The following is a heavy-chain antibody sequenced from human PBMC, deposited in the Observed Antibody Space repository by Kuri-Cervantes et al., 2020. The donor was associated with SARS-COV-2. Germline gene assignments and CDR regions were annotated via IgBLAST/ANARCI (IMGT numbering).Heavy chain of an antibody. D-gene: IGHD3-22*01. J-gene: IGHJ4*02. Sequence: ASVKVSCKASGYTFTGYYMHWVRQAPGQGLEWMGWINPNSGGTNYAQKFQGRVTMTRDTPISTAYMELRSLRSDDTAVYYCARPGYYYDSSGYFDYWGQGTLVTVSS. CDR3: ARPGYYYDSSGYFDY. CDR1: GYTFTGYY. CDR2: INPNSGGT. V-gene: IGHV1-2*02.